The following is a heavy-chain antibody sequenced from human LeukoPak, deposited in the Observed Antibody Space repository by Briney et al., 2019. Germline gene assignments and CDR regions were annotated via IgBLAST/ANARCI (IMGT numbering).Heavy chain of an antibody. V-gene: IGHV1-46*01. CDR2: INPSGGST. Sequence: ASVKVSCKASGYTFTSYYMHWVRQAPGQGLEWMGIINPSGGSTSYAQKFQGRVTMTRDTSTSTVYMELSSLRSEDTAVYYCARAAVGDILTGYPPPDAFDIWGQGTMVTVSS. J-gene: IGHJ3*02. CDR3: ARAAVGDILTGYPPPDAFDI. CDR1: GYTFTSYY. D-gene: IGHD3-9*01.